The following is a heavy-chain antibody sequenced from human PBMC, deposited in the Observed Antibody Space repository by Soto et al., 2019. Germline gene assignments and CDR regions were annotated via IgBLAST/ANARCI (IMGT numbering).Heavy chain of an antibody. CDR3: AFPATADFDY. D-gene: IGHD6-13*01. V-gene: IGHV4-4*02. J-gene: IGHJ4*02. CDR1: GGSISSTNW. CDR2: IYHSGTT. Sequence: QVQLQESGPGLVKPSGTLSLTCAVSGGSISSTNWWTWVRQSPGRGLEWIGEIYHSGTTNYSPSLNSRVNIAVDMSTNHLSLTLISVTAADTAVYYCAFPATADFDYWCKGILVTVSS.